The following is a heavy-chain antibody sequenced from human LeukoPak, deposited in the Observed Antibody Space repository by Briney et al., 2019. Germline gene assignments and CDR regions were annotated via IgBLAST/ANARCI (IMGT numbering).Heavy chain of an antibody. Sequence: SETLSLTCAVSGGSFSGHYWSWIRQSPGEGLEWIGEIYHSGNTNYNPSLKGRLTISVDTSKNQFSLKLSSVTAADTAAYSCARVGSLDFWSGYFDYWGQGTLVTVSS. CDR1: GGSFSGHY. CDR2: IYHSGNT. V-gene: IGHV4-34*01. D-gene: IGHD3-3*01. CDR3: ARVGSLDFWSGYFDY. J-gene: IGHJ4*02.